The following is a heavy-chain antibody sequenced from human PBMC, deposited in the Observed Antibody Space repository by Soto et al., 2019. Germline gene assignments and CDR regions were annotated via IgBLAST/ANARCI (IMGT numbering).Heavy chain of an antibody. V-gene: IGHV3-23*01. CDR2: ISGSGGSA. J-gene: IGHJ2*01. CDR3: AKDAGHAATVDWRGYCVP. D-gene: IGHD6-25*01. Sequence: EVQLLESGGGLVQPGGSLRLSCAASGFTFSIYAMNWVRQAPGKGLESISGISGSGGSAYYADSVKGRFTISRDNSKNTLYMQMDGLRGADSALYSCAKDAGHAATVDWRGYCVPWSRGTLVTVSS. CDR1: GFTFSIYA.